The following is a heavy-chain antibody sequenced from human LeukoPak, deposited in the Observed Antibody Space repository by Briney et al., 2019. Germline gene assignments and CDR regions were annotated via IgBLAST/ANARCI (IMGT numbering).Heavy chain of an antibody. D-gene: IGHD5-18*01. J-gene: IGHJ4*02. V-gene: IGHV1-2*02. Sequence: ASVKVSCKPSGYTFTGYYLHWVRQAPGQALEWMGWINPNIGATMYAEKFQGRVTMTRDTSISTAYMELWSLRSDDTAVYYCAFLAPSSYGFDYWGQGTLVTVSS. CDR2: INPNIGAT. CDR1: GYTFTGYY. CDR3: AFLAPSSYGFDY.